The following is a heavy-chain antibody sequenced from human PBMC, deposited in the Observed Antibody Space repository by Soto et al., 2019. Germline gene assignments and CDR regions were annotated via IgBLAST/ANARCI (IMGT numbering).Heavy chain of an antibody. CDR2: ISDYGANT. D-gene: IGHD3-22*01. J-gene: IGHJ4*02. CDR3: ANGFSGHYYGF. CDR1: GF. Sequence: EVQVLESGGGLVQPGGSLRLSCAASGFMSWVRQAPGKGLEWVSAISDYGANTYYVDSVKGRFTISRDNAKNTLYLQMNSLRAEDTAVYYCANGFSGHYYGFRGQGTLVTVSS. V-gene: IGHV3-23*01.